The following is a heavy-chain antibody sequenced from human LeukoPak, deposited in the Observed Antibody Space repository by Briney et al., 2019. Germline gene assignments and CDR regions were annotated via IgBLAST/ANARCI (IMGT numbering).Heavy chain of an antibody. CDR1: GGTFSSYA. CDR2: IIPIFGTA. Sequence: SVKVSCKASGGTFSSYAISWVRQAPGQGLEWMGGIIPIFGTANYAQKFQGRVTITADESTSTAYMELSSLRSKDTAVHYCARGYYDSSGYRFDPWGQGTLVTVSS. V-gene: IGHV1-69*01. J-gene: IGHJ5*02. D-gene: IGHD3-22*01. CDR3: ARGYYDSSGYRFDP.